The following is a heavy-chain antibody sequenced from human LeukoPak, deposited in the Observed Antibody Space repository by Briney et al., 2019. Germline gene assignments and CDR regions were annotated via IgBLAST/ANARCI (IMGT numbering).Heavy chain of an antibody. D-gene: IGHD3-10*01. J-gene: IGHJ4*02. CDR1: GFTFDDYA. CDR2: ISWNSGSI. CDR3: AKGLQWYYFDY. V-gene: IGHV3-9*01. Sequence: PGRSLRLSCAASGFTFDDYAVHWVRQAPGKGLEWVSGISWNSGSIGYADSVKGRFTISRDNAKNSLYLQMNSLRAEDTALYYCAKGLQWYYFDYWGQGTLVTVSS.